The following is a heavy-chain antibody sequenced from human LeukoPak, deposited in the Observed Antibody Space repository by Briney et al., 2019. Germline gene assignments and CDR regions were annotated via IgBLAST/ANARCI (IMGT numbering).Heavy chain of an antibody. V-gene: IGHV3-30*18. CDR1: GFTFSTYG. D-gene: IGHD3-22*01. J-gene: IGHJ4*02. CDR3: AKDDSSGDYFDY. CDR2: MSYDGSNK. Sequence: GRSLRPSCAASGFTFSTYGMHWVRQAPGKGLEWVAIMSYDGSNKYYTDSVKGRFTISRDNAKNSLYLQMNSLRAEDTALYYCAKDDSSGDYFDYWGQGTLVTVSS.